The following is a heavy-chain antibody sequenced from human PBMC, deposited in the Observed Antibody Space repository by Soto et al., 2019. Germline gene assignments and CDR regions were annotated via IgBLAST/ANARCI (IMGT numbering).Heavy chain of an antibody. D-gene: IGHD2-2*02. J-gene: IGHJ6*03. CDR2: IKQDGSEK. Sequence: GSLRLSCAASGFTFSSYWMSWVRQAPGKGLEWVANIKQDGSEKYYVDSVKGRFTISRDNAKNSLYLQMNSLRAEDTAVYYCAREGCSSTSCYTYYYYYYMDVWGKGTMVTVSS. V-gene: IGHV3-7*01. CDR1: GFTFSSYW. CDR3: AREGCSSTSCYTYYYYYYMDV.